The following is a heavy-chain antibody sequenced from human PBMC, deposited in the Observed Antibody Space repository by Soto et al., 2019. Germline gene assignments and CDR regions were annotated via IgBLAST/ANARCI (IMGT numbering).Heavy chain of an antibody. CDR1: GGSISNYY. D-gene: IGHD6-13*01. Sequence: SETLSLTCIVSGGSISNYYWSWIRQPPGKGLEWIGYIYYSGSTNYNPSLTSRVTISVDTSKNQFSLKLSSVTAADTAVYYCARAVAAAGNPDDAFDIWGQGTMVTVSS. CDR3: ARAVAAAGNPDDAFDI. CDR2: IYYSGST. V-gene: IGHV4-59*08. J-gene: IGHJ3*02.